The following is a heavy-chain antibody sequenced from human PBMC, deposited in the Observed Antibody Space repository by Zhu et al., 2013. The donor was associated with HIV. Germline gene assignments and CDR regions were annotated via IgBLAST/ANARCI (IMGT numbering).Heavy chain of an antibody. J-gene: IGHJ4*02. V-gene: IGHV1-69*01. CDR2: IIFGFNVA. D-gene: IGHD6-6*01. CDR3: VLRPKYSRPSEAHLPFDY. CDR1: GGSFSHFA. Sequence: QVQLLQSGTEVKAPGSSVKVSSGSSVKVSCKASGGSFSHFAIHWVRQAPRHGLEWLGGIIFGFNVANNAETFQGRVALTADVSTSTASLTLSSLTLADTALYYCVLRPKYSRPSEAHLPFDYWGLGTLLTVAS.